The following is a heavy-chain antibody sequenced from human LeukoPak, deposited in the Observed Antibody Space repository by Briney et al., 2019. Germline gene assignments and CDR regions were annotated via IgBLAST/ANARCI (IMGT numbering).Heavy chain of an antibody. CDR1: GGSFSGYY. V-gene: IGHV4-34*01. CDR3: ARINSSGWYRFDP. J-gene: IGHJ5*02. CDR2: INHSGST. Sequence: SETLSLTCAVYGGSFSGYYWSWIRQPPGKGLEWIGEINHSGSTNYNPSLKSRVTISVDTSKNQFSLKLSSVTAADTAVYYCARINSSGWYRFDPWGQGTLVTISS. D-gene: IGHD6-19*01.